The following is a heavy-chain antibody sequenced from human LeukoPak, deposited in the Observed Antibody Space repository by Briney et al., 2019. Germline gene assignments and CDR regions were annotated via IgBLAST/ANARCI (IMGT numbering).Heavy chain of an antibody. D-gene: IGHD3-3*01. J-gene: IGHJ6*02. Sequence: SQTPSLTCTVSGGSISSGGYYWSWIRQHPGKGLEWIGYIYYSGSTYYNPSLKSRITISLDTSKNQFSLKLSSVTAADTAVYYCARVDSTYFSYGMDVWGQGTTVTVSS. CDR2: IYYSGST. CDR3: ARVDSTYFSYGMDV. V-gene: IGHV4-31*03. CDR1: GGSISSGGYY.